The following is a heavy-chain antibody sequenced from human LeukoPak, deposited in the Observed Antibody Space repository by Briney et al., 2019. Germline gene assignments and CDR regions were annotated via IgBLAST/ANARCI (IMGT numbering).Heavy chain of an antibody. D-gene: IGHD3-16*02. CDR2: IHGHGDVT. V-gene: IGHV3-23*01. J-gene: IGHJ2*01. CDR3: GKALSSAFYYFDL. CDR1: GFSFINYA. Sequence: GGSLRLSCTASGFSFINYAMNWVSQVPEKGLEWVSTIHGHGDVTLYADSVKGRFTISRDNSRNTLYLEMNSLRADDTAVYYCGKALSSAFYYFDLGGRGTLVTVSS.